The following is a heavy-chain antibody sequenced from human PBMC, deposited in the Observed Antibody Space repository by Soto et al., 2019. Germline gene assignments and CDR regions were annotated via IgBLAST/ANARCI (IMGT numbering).Heavy chain of an antibody. CDR2: IWPGHSNP. CDR1: GYIFTNYW. CDR3: ARHGSAPYSTTWYGDY. Sequence: ESLKISCKGSGYIFTNYWIAWVRQMPGKGLEWMGIIWPGHSNPKYSPSFQGQVTISADESISTAYLQWSSLKASDTAMYYCARHGSAPYSTTWYGDYWGQGTLVTVSS. V-gene: IGHV5-51*01. D-gene: IGHD6-13*01. J-gene: IGHJ4*02.